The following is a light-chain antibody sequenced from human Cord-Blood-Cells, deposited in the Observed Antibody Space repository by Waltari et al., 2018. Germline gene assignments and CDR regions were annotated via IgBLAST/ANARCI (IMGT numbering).Light chain of an antibody. CDR3: SPYTSSSTYV. V-gene: IGLV2-14*01. Sequence: QSALTQPASVSGSPGQSITISCTGTSSDVGGSNYVSWYQQHPGKAPKLMIYEVSNRPSGVSNRFSGSKSGNTASLTISGLQAEDEADYYCSPYTSSSTYVFGTGTKVTVL. J-gene: IGLJ1*01. CDR1: SSDVGGSNY. CDR2: EVS.